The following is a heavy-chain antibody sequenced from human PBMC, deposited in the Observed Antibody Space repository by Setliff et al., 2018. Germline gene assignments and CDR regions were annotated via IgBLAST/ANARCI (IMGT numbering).Heavy chain of an antibody. Sequence: GGSLRLSCAASGFTFSSYAMSWVRQAPGKGLEWVSAISGSGGSTYYADSVKGRFTISRDNAENSLTLQMNSLRVEDTAVYYCSRDLQGSGDYVVDYWGQGTLVTVSS. CDR3: SRDLQGSGDYVVDY. V-gene: IGHV3-23*01. CDR2: ISGSGGST. CDR1: GFTFSSYA. J-gene: IGHJ4*02. D-gene: IGHD4-17*01.